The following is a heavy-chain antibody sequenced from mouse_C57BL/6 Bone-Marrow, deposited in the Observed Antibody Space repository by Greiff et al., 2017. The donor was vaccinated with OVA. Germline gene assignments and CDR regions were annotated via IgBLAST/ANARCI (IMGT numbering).Heavy chain of an antibody. CDR1: GYTFTSYW. J-gene: IGHJ1*03. D-gene: IGHD1-1*01. Sequence: VQLQQPGAELVKPGASVKLSCKASGYTFTSYWMHWVKQRPGQGLEWIGMIHPNSGSTNYNEKFKSKATLTVDKSSSTAYMQLSSLTSEDSAVYYCARIPPYDYGSSYWYFDVWGTGTTVTVSS. CDR3: ARIPPYDYGSSYWYFDV. V-gene: IGHV1-64*01. CDR2: IHPNSGST.